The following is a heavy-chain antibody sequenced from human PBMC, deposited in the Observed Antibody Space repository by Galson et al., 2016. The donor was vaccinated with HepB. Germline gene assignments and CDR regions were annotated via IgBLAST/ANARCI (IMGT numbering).Heavy chain of an antibody. V-gene: IGHV4-39*01. Sequence: SETLSLTCTVSGGSFSGSTFYWGWIRQPPGKGLEWIGSIFYEGKTYYNPSLKSRVTISVDPSKKQFSLELTSVTAADTAVYYCAARGDYSFWRGYYSDFWGQGTLVTVSS. CDR3: AARGDYSFWRGYYSDF. J-gene: IGHJ4*02. CDR1: GGSFSGSTFY. CDR2: IFYEGKT. D-gene: IGHD3-3*01.